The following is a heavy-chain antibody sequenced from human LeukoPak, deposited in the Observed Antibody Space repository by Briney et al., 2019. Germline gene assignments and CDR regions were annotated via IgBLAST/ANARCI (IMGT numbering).Heavy chain of an antibody. J-gene: IGHJ4*02. CDR3: ARHLLWFGELSGGFDY. Sequence: GGTLRLSCAASRFTFSSYGMSWVRQAPGKGLEWVSGISSSGGSTYYADSVKGRFTISRDNSRNTLYLQMNSLRAEDTAVYYCARHLLWFGELSGGFDYWGQGTLVTVSS. CDR2: ISSSGGST. CDR1: RFTFSSYG. D-gene: IGHD3-10*01. V-gene: IGHV3-23*01.